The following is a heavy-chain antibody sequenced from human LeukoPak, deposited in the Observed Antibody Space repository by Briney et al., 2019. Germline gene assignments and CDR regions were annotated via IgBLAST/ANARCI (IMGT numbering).Heavy chain of an antibody. CDR3: ARYGPRGNDFDC. V-gene: IGHV3-7*01. CDR2: VKEDGSAS. CDR1: GFTFSDYW. Sequence: SGGSLRLSCAASGFTFSDYWMTWVRQAPGKGLEWVANVKEDGSASNYVDSVKGRFTISRDNAKNSLYLQMNSLRAEDTAVYYCARYGPRGNDFDCWGPGILVTVSS. J-gene: IGHJ4*02. D-gene: IGHD1-1*01.